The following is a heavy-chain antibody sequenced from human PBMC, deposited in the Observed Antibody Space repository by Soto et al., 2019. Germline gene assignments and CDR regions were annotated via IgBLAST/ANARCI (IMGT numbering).Heavy chain of an antibody. D-gene: IGHD4-17*01. Sequence: GGSLRLSWAASGFTFSSDGMHWVRQAPGKGLEWVAVIWYDGSNKYYADSVKGRFTISRDNSKNTLYLQMNSLRAEDTAVYYCARDLFRGDYGQARYYYGMDVWGQGTTVTVSS. V-gene: IGHV3-33*01. J-gene: IGHJ6*02. CDR1: GFTFSSDG. CDR2: IWYDGSNK. CDR3: ARDLFRGDYGQARYYYGMDV.